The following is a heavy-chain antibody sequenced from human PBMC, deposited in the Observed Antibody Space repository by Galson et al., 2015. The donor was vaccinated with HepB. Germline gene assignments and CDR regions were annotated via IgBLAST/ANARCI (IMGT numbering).Heavy chain of an antibody. Sequence: SVKVSCKASGYTFTSYGISWVRQAPGQGLEWMGWISAYNGNTNYAQKLQGRVTMTTDTSTSTAYMELRSLRSDDTAVYYCARVQPYASHYDFWSGYYEAIDYWGQGTLVTVSS. D-gene: IGHD3-3*01. V-gene: IGHV1-18*01. CDR1: GYTFTSYG. CDR2: ISAYNGNT. J-gene: IGHJ4*02. CDR3: ARVQPYASHYDFWSGYYEAIDY.